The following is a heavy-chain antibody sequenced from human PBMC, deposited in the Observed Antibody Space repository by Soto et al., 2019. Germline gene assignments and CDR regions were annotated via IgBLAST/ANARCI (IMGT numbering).Heavy chain of an antibody. CDR2: IYYSGST. D-gene: IGHD5-12*01. V-gene: IGHV4-59*08. J-gene: IGHJ4*02. CDR1: GGSISSYY. CDR3: ARRRDGYNFDY. Sequence: AETLSLTCTVSGGSISSYYWSWIRQPPGKGLEWIGYIYYSGSTNYNPSLRSRVTISVDTSKNQFSLKLSSVTAADTAVYYCARRRDGYNFDYWGQGTLVTVS.